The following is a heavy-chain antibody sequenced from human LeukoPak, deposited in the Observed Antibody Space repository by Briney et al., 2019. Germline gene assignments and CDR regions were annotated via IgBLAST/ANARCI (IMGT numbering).Heavy chain of an antibody. D-gene: IGHD3-16*02. CDR1: GGSFSGYY. V-gene: IGHV4-34*01. CDR3: ARISHWGSYRYKPYYYGMDV. J-gene: IGHJ6*02. Sequence: SETLSLTCAVYGGSFSGYYWSWIRQPPGKGLEWIGEINHSGSTNYNPSLKSRVTISVDTSKNQFSLKLSSVTAADTAVYYCARISHWGSYRYKPYYYGMDVWGQGTTVTVSS. CDR2: INHSGST.